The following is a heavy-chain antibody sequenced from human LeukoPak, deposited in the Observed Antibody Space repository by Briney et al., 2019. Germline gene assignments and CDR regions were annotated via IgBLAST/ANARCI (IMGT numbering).Heavy chain of an antibody. CDR1: GGSLSSYY. Sequence: SETLSLTCTVSGGSLSSYYWSWIRQPPGKGLEWIGYIYYSGSTNYNPSLKSRVTISLDTSKNQFSLKLSSVTAADTAVYFCARNVVVPGSNYFYYGMDVWGQGTTVTVSS. D-gene: IGHD6-19*01. V-gene: IGHV4-59*01. J-gene: IGHJ6*02. CDR2: IYYSGST. CDR3: ARNVVVPGSNYFYYGMDV.